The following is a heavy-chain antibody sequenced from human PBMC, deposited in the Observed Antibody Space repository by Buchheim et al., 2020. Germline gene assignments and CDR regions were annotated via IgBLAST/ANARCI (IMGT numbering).Heavy chain of an antibody. D-gene: IGHD2-21*02. Sequence: QLQLQESGPGLVKPSETLSLTCTVSGGSISSSSYYWGWIRQPPGKGLEWIGSIYYSGSTYYNPSLKSRVTIPVDTSKNQFSLKLSSVTAADTAVYYCARDLAYCGGDCYSGNWFDPWGQGTL. J-gene: IGHJ5*02. CDR3: ARDLAYCGGDCYSGNWFDP. CDR1: GGSISSSSYY. V-gene: IGHV4-39*01. CDR2: IYYSGST.